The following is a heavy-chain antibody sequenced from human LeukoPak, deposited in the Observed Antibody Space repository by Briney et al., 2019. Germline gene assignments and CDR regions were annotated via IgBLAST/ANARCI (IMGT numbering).Heavy chain of an antibody. CDR3: ARDSITGTNVRWFDP. CDR1: GGSISSYY. D-gene: IGHD1-7*01. V-gene: IGHV4-59*01. CDR2: IYYSVGA. Sequence: SETLSLTCTVSGGSISSYYWSWIRQPPGKGLEWIGYIYYSVGANYNPSLTSRVTISVDTSKNQFSLKLSSVTAADTAVYYCARDSITGTNVRWFDPWGQGTRVTVSS. J-gene: IGHJ5*02.